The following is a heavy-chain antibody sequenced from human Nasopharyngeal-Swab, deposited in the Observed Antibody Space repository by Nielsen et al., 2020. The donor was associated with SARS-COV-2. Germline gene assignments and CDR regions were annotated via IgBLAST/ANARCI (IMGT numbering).Heavy chain of an antibody. Sequence: ASVKVSCKTSGYTFSSYVISWVRQAPGQGLEWMGRINPNSGGTNYAQKFQGRVTMTRDTSITTAYMELSRLRSGDTAVYYCARDNFYNSSGYYSPDYWGQGTLVTVSS. V-gene: IGHV1-2*06. CDR1: GYTFSSYV. CDR3: ARDNFYNSSGYYSPDY. CDR2: INPNSGGT. J-gene: IGHJ4*02. D-gene: IGHD3-22*01.